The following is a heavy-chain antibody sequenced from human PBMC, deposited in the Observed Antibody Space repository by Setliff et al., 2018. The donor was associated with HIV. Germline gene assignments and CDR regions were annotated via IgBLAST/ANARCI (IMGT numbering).Heavy chain of an antibody. D-gene: IGHD3-16*01. J-gene: IGHJ4*02. V-gene: IGHV1-69*05. Sequence: VKVSCKASGGTFSTSAISWVRQAPGRGLEWMGGIIPVLGSAHYAQKFQDRITITTDESTSSVFVELSNLRPDDTAIYYCARDRAEADVGGGVRGPTYFCDYWGQGTLVTVSS. CDR3: ARDRAEADVGGGVRGPTYFCDY. CDR2: IIPVLGSA. CDR1: GGTFSTSA.